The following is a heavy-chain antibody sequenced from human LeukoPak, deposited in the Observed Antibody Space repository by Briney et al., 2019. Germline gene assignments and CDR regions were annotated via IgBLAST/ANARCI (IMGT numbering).Heavy chain of an antibody. J-gene: IGHJ4*02. CDR2: ISSEGSST. D-gene: IGHD3-16*01. CDR1: GFTFSIYW. Sequence: PGGSRRLSCAASGFTFSIYWMHWVRQAPGKGLVWVSRISSEGSSTTYADSVKGRFTISRDNAKDTLYLQMNSLRAEDTAVYYCARGENTYIDYWGQGTLVTVSS. V-gene: IGHV3-74*01. CDR3: ARGENTYIDY.